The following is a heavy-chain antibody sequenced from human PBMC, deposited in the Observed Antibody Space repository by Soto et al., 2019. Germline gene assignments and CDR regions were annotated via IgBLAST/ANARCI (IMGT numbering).Heavy chain of an antibody. J-gene: IGHJ4*02. CDR1: GYTLTELS. D-gene: IGHD3-3*01. CDR3: ATYPRITIFGVVPSYFDY. Sequence: GASVKVSCKVSGYTLTELSMHWVRQAPGKGLEWMGGFDPEDGETIYAQKFQGRVTMTEDTSTDTAYMELSSLRSEDTAVYYCATYPRITIFGVVPSYFDYWGQGTLVTVSS. CDR2: FDPEDGET. V-gene: IGHV1-24*01.